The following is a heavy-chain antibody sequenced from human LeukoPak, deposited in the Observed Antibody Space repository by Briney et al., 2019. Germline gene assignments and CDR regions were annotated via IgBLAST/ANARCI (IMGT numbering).Heavy chain of an antibody. CDR2: IDSSGTT. CDR3: ARESAADYSSGRYVDY. CDR1: GGSISRGEYF. J-gene: IGHJ4*02. Sequence: PSETLSLTCTVSGGSISRGEYFWTWIRQSPGKGLEWIGYIDSSGTTYYSPSLESRVSMSRDTPKNQFSLRLNSVTAADTAVYYCARESAADYSSGRYVDYWGQGTLVTVSS. V-gene: IGHV4-30-4*02. D-gene: IGHD6-19*01.